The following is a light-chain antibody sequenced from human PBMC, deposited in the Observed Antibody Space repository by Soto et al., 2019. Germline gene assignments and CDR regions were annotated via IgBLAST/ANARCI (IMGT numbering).Light chain of an antibody. CDR3: NSYTTLSNRV. J-gene: IGLJ1*01. CDR2: EVN. Sequence: QSVLTQPASVSGSPGQSITISCTGTSSDVAFYNHVSWYQQHPGKAPKLLIYEVNNRPSGVSHRFSGSKSGNTASLTISGLQAEDEANYYCNSYTTLSNRVFGTGTKVTVL. CDR1: SSDVAFYNH. V-gene: IGLV2-14*01.